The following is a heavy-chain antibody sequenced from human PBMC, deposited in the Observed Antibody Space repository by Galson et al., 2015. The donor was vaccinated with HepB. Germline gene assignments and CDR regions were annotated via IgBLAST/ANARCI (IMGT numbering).Heavy chain of an antibody. CDR2: INIGNGNT. J-gene: IGHJ4*02. Sequence: SVKVSCKASGYTFTSHGMHWVRQAPGQRPEWMGWINIGNGNTRYSQKFQGRVTITRDTSARTVYMELSSLRSEDTAMYYCARTLNISAAGDYWGQGTLVTVSS. V-gene: IGHV1-3*04. CDR1: GYTFTSHG. D-gene: IGHD2/OR15-2a*01. CDR3: ARTLNISAAGDY.